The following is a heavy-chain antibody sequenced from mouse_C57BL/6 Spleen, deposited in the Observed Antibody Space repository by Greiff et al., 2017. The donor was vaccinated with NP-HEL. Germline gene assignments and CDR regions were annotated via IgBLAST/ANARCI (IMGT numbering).Heavy chain of an antibody. V-gene: IGHV1-82*01. Sequence: QVQLKESGPELVKPGASVKISCKASGYAFSSSWMNWVKQRPGKGLEWIGRIYPGDGDTNYNGKFKGKATLTADKSSSTAYMQLSSLISEDSAVYLCASYYGHYEDYWRQGTTLTLPS. J-gene: IGHJ2*01. CDR1: GYAFSSSW. CDR3: ASYYGHYEDY. D-gene: IGHD2-1*01. CDR2: IYPGDGDT.